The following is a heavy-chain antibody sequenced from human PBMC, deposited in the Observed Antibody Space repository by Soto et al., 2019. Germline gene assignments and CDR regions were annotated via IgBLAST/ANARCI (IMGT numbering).Heavy chain of an antibody. D-gene: IGHD3-22*01. CDR3: ATNYYDGSGHYFIFEH. CDR2: IIPIGGTP. CDR1: GRTFNNYA. Sequence: QVQLVQSGAEVKKLGSSVKVSCKASGRTFNNYAISWVRQAPGIGFEWLGVIIPIGGTPEHAQKFQGRVTISADESTNTAYMELSSLRSEDTAVYYCATNYYDGSGHYFIFEHWGQGTLVTVSS. J-gene: IGHJ4*02. V-gene: IGHV1-69*01.